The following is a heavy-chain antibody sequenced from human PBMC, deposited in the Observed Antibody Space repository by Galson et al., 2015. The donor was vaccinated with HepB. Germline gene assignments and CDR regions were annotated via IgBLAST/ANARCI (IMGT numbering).Heavy chain of an antibody. CDR3: ARDPYDSSVYYYYYYGMDV. J-gene: IGHJ6*02. CDR1: GFTFSSYA. V-gene: IGHV3-30-3*01. D-gene: IGHD3-22*01. Sequence: SLRLSCAASGFTFSSYAMHWVRQAPGKGLEWVAVISYDGSNKYYADSVKGRFTISRDNSKNTLYLQMNSLRAEDTAVYYCARDPYDSSVYYYYYYGMDVWGQGTTVTVSS. CDR2: ISYDGSNK.